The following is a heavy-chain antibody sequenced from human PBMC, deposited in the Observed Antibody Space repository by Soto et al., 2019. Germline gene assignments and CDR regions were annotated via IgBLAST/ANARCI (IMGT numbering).Heavy chain of an antibody. Sequence: GGSLRLSCAASGFTFSSYAMSWVRQAPGKGLEWVSAISGSGGSTYYADSVKGRFTISRDNSKNTLYLQMNSLRAEDTAVYYCAKDSPFIVVVTATLDYWGQGTLVTVSS. J-gene: IGHJ4*02. CDR1: GFTFSSYA. CDR2: ISGSGGST. V-gene: IGHV3-23*01. D-gene: IGHD2-21*02. CDR3: AKDSPFIVVVTATLDY.